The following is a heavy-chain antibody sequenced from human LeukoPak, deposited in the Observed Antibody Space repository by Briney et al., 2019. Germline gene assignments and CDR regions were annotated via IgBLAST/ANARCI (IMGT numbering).Heavy chain of an antibody. CDR3: ARGRYSRSWSVGPYFDY. CDR1: GGSFSGYY. CDR2: INRSGST. J-gene: IGHJ4*02. V-gene: IGHV4-34*01. D-gene: IGHD6-13*01. Sequence: SETLSLTCAVYGGSFSGYYWSWIRQPPGKGLEWIGEINRSGSTNYNPSLKSRVTISVDTSKNQFSLKLSSVTAADTAVYYCARGRYSRSWSVGPYFDYWGQGTLVTVSS.